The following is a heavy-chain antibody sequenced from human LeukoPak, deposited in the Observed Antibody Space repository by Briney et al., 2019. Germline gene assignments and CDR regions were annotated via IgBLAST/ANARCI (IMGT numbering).Heavy chain of an antibody. CDR2: IRNKFNTYAT. D-gene: IGHD1-26*01. CDR1: GFTFSDSA. J-gene: IGHJ3*02. V-gene: IGHV3-73*01. CDR3: ATDPGEWEPI. Sequence: GGSLRLSCAASGFTFSDSAIHWVRQASGKGLEWVGRIRNKFNTYATAYAASVKGRFTISRDDSKNTAYLQMNSLKTEDTAVYYCATDPGEWEPIWGQGTMVTVSS.